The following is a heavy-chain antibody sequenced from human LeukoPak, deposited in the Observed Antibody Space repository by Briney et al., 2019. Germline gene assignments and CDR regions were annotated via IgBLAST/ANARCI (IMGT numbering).Heavy chain of an antibody. CDR2: ISWNSASI. Sequence: GRSLRLSCAASGFTFDAYAMHWVRQPPGKDLEWVSRISWNSASIGYADSVRGRFTISRDNAKNSLYLQMNSLRAEDTAVYYCARDQWFGELSHGMDVWGQGTTVTVSS. V-gene: IGHV3-9*01. CDR3: ARDQWFGELSHGMDV. J-gene: IGHJ6*02. D-gene: IGHD3-10*01. CDR1: GFTFDAYA.